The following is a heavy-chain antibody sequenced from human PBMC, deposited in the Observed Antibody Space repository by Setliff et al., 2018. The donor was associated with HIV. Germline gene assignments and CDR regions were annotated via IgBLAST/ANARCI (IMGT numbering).Heavy chain of an antibody. CDR1: GFTFDDYA. D-gene: IGHD1-1*01. J-gene: IGHJ3*02. CDR2: VNRDGSST. V-gene: IGHV3-74*01. Sequence: GGSLRLSCTTSGFTFDDYAMTWVRQAPGKGLVWVSRVNRDGSSTTYADSVKDRFTISRDNSKNTLYLQMNSLRAEDTAVYYCARPRLWRDAFDIWGQGAMVTVSS. CDR3: ARPRLWRDAFDI.